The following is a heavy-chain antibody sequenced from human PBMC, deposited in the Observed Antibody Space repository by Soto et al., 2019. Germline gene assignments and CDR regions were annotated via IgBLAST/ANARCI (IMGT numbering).Heavy chain of an antibody. Sequence: QVQLQESGLGLVKSSETLSLTCTVSGGSISGYYWSWIRQPAGKGLEWIGRLYTMGSTNYNPSLQSRVTMSVDTSKNEFSLKVSSVTAADTAVYFCARVRDYGLGTNRHYYGMDVWGQGTTVTVSS. CDR2: LYTMGST. V-gene: IGHV4-4*07. CDR1: GGSISGYY. CDR3: ARVRDYGLGTNRHYYGMDV. D-gene: IGHD3-10*01. J-gene: IGHJ6*02.